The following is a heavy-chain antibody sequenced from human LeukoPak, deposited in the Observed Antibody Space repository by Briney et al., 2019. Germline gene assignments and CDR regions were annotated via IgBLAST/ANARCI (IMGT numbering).Heavy chain of an antibody. D-gene: IGHD5-18*01. CDR2: ISGSGGST. J-gene: IGHJ4*02. V-gene: IGHV3-23*01. CDR3: AKGRVDTAMVFDY. Sequence: GGSLRLSCAASGFTFSSYGMSWVRQAPGKGLEWVTAISGSGGSTYYADSVKGRFTISRDNSKNTLYLQMNSLRAEDTAVYYCAKGRVDTAMVFDYWGQGTLVTVSS. CDR1: GFTFSSYG.